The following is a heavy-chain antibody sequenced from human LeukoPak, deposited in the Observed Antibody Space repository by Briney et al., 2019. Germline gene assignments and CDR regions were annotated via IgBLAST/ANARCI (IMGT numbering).Heavy chain of an antibody. Sequence: GGSLRLSCAASGFTFSSYIMNWARQAPGKGLEWVSSISSSSNHIYYADSIKGRFTISRDNAKNSLFLQMNTLRAEDTAVYYCAREDASAFDIWGQGTMVTVSS. J-gene: IGHJ3*02. CDR3: AREDASAFDI. CDR1: GFTFSSYI. CDR2: ISSSSNHI. V-gene: IGHV3-21*01.